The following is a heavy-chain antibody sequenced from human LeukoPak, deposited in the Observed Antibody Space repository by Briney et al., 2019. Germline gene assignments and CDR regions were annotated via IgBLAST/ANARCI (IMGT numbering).Heavy chain of an antibody. J-gene: IGHJ3*02. CDR3: ALNGREVPSGAFDI. Sequence: GGSLRLSCATSGSTFSSNWMSWVRQAPGKGLEWVSAISGSGGSTYYADSVKSRFTISRDNSKNTLYLQMNSLRAEDTAVYYCALNGREVPSGAFDIWGQGTMVTVSS. V-gene: IGHV3-23*01. CDR2: ISGSGGST. CDR1: GSTFSSNW. D-gene: IGHD3-16*02.